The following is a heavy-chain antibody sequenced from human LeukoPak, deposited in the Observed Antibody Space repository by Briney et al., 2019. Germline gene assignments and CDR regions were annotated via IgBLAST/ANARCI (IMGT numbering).Heavy chain of an antibody. J-gene: IGHJ6*02. V-gene: IGHV3-23*01. CDR1: GSTLSNYA. CDR3: ARGGGLDV. CDR2: ISADGGDT. Sequence: PGGSLRLSCAASGSTLSNYAISWVRQAPGKELEWVSAISADGGDTYHTDSVKGRFTISRDNSKNTQFLQMSNLRAEDTAVYFCARGGGLDVWGQGATVTVSS. D-gene: IGHD3-16*01.